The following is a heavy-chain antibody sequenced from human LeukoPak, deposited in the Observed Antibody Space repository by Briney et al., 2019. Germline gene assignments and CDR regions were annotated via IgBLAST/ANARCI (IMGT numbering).Heavy chain of an antibody. V-gene: IGHV3-21*01. J-gene: IGHJ5*02. CDR1: GFSFSSYT. CDR3: ARDSSGYSQSRWFDP. CDR2: ISSSSSYI. D-gene: IGHD3-22*01. Sequence: KPGGSLRLSCAASGFSFSSYTMNWVRQAPGKGLEWVSSISSSSSYIYYADSMKGRFTISRDNSKNTLFLHMNSLRTEDTAVYYCARDSSGYSQSRWFDPWGQGTLVTVSS.